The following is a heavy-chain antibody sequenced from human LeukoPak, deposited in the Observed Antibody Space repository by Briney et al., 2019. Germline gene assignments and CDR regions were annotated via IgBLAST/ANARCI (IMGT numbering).Heavy chain of an antibody. Sequence: SGGSLRLSCAASGFTFSSYSMNWVRQAPGKGLEWVSSISSSSSYIYYADSVKGRFTISRDNAKNSLYLQMNSLRAEDTAVCYCARDRADGWFGELFCDYWGQGTLVTVSS. D-gene: IGHD3-10*01. CDR2: ISSSSSYI. CDR3: ARDRADGWFGELFCDY. J-gene: IGHJ4*02. CDR1: GFTFSSYS. V-gene: IGHV3-21*01.